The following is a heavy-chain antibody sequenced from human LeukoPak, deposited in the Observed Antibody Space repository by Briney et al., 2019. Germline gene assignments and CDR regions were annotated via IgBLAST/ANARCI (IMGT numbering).Heavy chain of an antibody. J-gene: IGHJ4*01. CDR1: GYSFTKYW. D-gene: IGHD2-2*01. CDR2: IYPGDSDT. V-gene: IGHV5-51*01. CDR3: ARSSTYSPYYFDS. Sequence: GESLKISCKGSGYSFTKYWIGWVRQMPGKGLEWMGIIYPGDSDTRYSPSFQGQVTISADKSIGTAYLQWSSLKASDTAMYYCARSSTYSPYYFDSWGQGTLVTVSS.